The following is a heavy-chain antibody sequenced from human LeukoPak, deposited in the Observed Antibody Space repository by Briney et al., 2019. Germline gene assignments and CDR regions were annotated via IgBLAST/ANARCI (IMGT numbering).Heavy chain of an antibody. Sequence: SETLSLTCAVYGGSFSGYYWSWIRQPPGKGLEWIGYIYYSGSTNYNPSLKSRVTISVDTSKNQFSLKLSSVTAADTAVYYCARGGICYGDAFCNWFDPWGQGTLVTVSS. CDR3: ARGGICYGDAFCNWFDP. V-gene: IGHV4-59*01. D-gene: IGHD4-17*01. CDR2: IYYSGST. J-gene: IGHJ5*02. CDR1: GGSFSGYY.